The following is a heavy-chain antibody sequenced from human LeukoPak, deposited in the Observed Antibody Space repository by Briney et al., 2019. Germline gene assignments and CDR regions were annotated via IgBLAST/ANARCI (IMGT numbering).Heavy chain of an antibody. Sequence: SETLSLTCTISGGSISSSSYYWGWIRQPPGKGLEWIGSIYYSGSTYYNPSLKSRVTISVDTSKNQFSLKLSSVTAADTAVYYCARGEPFDPWGQGTLVTVSS. V-gene: IGHV4-39*01. CDR2: IYYSGST. CDR3: ARGEPFDP. D-gene: IGHD1-14*01. CDR1: GGSISSSSYY. J-gene: IGHJ5*02.